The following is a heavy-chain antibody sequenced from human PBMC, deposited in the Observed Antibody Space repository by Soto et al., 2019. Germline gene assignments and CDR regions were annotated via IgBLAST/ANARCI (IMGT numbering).Heavy chain of an antibody. Sequence: SETLSLTCTVSGGSISSGGYYWSWIRQHPGKGLEWIGYIYYSGSTYYNPSLKSRVTISVDTSKNQFSLKLSSVTAADTAVYYRARVPTMVRGVGYFDYWGQGTLVTVSS. D-gene: IGHD3-10*01. CDR3: ARVPTMVRGVGYFDY. CDR2: IYYSGST. V-gene: IGHV4-31*03. CDR1: GGSISSGGYY. J-gene: IGHJ4*02.